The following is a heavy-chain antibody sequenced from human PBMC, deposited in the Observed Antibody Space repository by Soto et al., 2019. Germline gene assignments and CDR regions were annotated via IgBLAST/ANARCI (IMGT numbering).Heavy chain of an antibody. Sequence: EVQLVETGGGLIQPGGSLTLACAASGFAVSANYMTWVRQAPGKGLEWVSFIYSGGHTYYADSVMGRFTISRDNSKNTVYLQRNSLRAEDTAVYYCVRGVFRALGVVRPVDSWGPGTLVTVSS. V-gene: IGHV3-53*02. CDR2: IYSGGHT. CDR3: VRGVFRALGVVRPVDS. D-gene: IGHD3-3*01. CDR1: GFAVSANY. J-gene: IGHJ4*02.